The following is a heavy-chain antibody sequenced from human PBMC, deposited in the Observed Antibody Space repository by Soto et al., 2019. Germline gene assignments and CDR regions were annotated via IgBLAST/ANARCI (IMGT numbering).Heavy chain of an antibody. CDR1: GGSFSGYY. D-gene: IGHD3-10*01. CDR3: ARGGGRITTMVRGVISA. Sequence: QVQLQQWGAGLLKPSETLSLTCAVYGGSFSGYYWSWIRQPPGKGLEWIGEINHSGSTNYNPSLKSRVTISVDTAKTQFSLKLGSVTAADTAVYYCARGGGRITTMVRGVISAWGQGPLVTVSS. J-gene: IGHJ4*02. CDR2: INHSGST. V-gene: IGHV4-34*01.